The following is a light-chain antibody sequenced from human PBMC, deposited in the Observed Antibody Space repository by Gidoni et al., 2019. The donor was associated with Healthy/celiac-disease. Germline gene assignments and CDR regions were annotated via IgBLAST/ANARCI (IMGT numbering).Light chain of an antibody. CDR1: QSISSW. CDR3: QQYNSYWT. CDR2: KAS. J-gene: IGKJ1*01. Sequence: ASQSISSWFAWYQQKPGKAPKLLIYKASSLESGVPSRFSGSGSGTEFTLTISSLQPDDFATYYCQQYNSYWTFGQGTKVEIK. V-gene: IGKV1-5*03.